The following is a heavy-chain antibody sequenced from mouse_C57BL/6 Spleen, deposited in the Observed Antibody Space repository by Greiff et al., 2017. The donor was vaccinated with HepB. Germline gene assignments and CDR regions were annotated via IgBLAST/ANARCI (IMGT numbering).Heavy chain of an antibody. CDR3: ARAGDYYGSRHSYFDV. V-gene: IGHV1-64*01. Sequence: QVQLQQPGAELVKPGASVKLSCKASGYTFTSYWMHWVKQRPGQGLEWIGMIHPNSGSTNYNEKFKSKATLTVDKSSSTAYMQLSSLTSEDSAVYYCARAGDYYGSRHSYFDVWGTGTTVTVSS. J-gene: IGHJ1*03. CDR1: GYTFTSYW. D-gene: IGHD1-1*01. CDR2: IHPNSGST.